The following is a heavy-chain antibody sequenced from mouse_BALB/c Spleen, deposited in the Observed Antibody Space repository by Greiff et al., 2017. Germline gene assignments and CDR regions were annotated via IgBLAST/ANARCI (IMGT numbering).Heavy chain of an antibody. CDR2: IYPSDSYT. V-gene: IGHV1-69*02. D-gene: IGHD3-3*01. J-gene: IGHJ1*01. Sequence: QVHVKQPGAELVRPGASVKLSCKASGYTFTSYWINWVKQRPGQGLEWIGNIYPSDSYTNYNQKFKDKATLTVDKSSSTAYMQLSSPTSEDSAVYYCTGGRDEYFDVWGAGTTVTVSS. CDR1: GYTFTSYW. CDR3: TGGRDEYFDV.